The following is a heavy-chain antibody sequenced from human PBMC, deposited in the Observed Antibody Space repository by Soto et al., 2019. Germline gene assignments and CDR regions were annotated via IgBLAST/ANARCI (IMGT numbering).Heavy chain of an antibody. V-gene: IGHV5-51*01. CDR3: ARSRRGAYSSGWYSPSGYYNYGIDV. CDR2: IYPGDSDT. D-gene: IGHD6-19*01. J-gene: IGHJ6*02. Sequence: GECLKISCKGSGYSFTSYWIGWVRQMPGKGLEWMGIIYPGDSDTRYSPSFQGQVTISADKSISTAYLQWSSLKASDTAMYYCARSRRGAYSSGWYSPSGYYNYGIDVWGQGTKVTVSS. CDR1: GYSFTSYW.